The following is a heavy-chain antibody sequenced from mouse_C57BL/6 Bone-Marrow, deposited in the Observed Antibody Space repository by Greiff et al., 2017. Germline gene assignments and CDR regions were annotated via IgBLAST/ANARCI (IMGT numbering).Heavy chain of an antibody. CDR3: ARLLRYWYFDV. CDR2: IHPNSGST. Sequence: QVQQKQSGAELVKPGASVKLSCKASGYTFTSYWMHWVKQRPGQGLEWIGMIHPNSGSTNYNEKFKSKATLTVDKSSSTAYMQLSSLTSEDSAVYYCARLLRYWYFDVWGTGTTVTVSS. V-gene: IGHV1-64*01. CDR1: GYTFTSYW. D-gene: IGHD1-1*01. J-gene: IGHJ1*03.